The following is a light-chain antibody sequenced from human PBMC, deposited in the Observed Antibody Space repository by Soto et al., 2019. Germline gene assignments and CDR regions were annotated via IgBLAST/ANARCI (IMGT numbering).Light chain of an antibody. CDR3: QQVKSFPKT. J-gene: IGKJ1*01. V-gene: IGKV1-12*01. Sequence: VGDRVTITCRASQTISSWLAWYQQKPGKAPKLLIFAASTLQSGVPSRFSGSGSGTDFTLVISSLHPEDFATYYCQQVKSFPKTFGQGTKVDIK. CDR1: QTISSW. CDR2: AAS.